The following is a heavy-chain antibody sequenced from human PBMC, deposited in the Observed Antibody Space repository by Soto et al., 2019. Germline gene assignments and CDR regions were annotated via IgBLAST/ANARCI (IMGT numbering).Heavy chain of an antibody. V-gene: IGHV3-53*01. Sequence: EVQLVESGGGLIQPGGSLRLSCAASGITVSDSHMSWVRQAPGKGLEWVSVLYSGGQTFYADSVKGRFTISRDNSKNTVYLQLNSPRAEDTAVYYCARENTGSSGRDAMDVWGQGTTVNGS. CDR1: GITVSDSH. CDR3: ARENTGSSGRDAMDV. J-gene: IGHJ6*02. D-gene: IGHD6-6*01. CDR2: LYSGGQT.